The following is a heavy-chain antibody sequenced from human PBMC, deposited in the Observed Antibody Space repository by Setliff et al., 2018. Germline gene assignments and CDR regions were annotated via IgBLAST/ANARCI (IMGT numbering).Heavy chain of an antibody. J-gene: IGHJ4*02. D-gene: IGHD3-22*01. CDR2: IKHDGSEK. Sequence: GGSLRLSCTSSGFTFSTYWMSWVRQAPGKGLEWVANIKHDGSEKNYVDSVKGRFTISRDNSKNTLYLQMNSLRAEDTAVYYCARGDSSGYYYVQEVFIDYWGQGTLVTVSS. CDR1: GFTFSTYW. V-gene: IGHV3-7*01. CDR3: ARGDSSGYYYVQEVFIDY.